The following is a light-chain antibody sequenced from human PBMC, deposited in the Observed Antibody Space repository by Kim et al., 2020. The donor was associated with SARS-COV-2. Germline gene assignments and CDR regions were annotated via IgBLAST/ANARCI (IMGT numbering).Light chain of an antibody. J-gene: IGKJ2*01. CDR2: GAS. CDR1: QTVSSNY. CDR3: QQYGSSPYT. V-gene: IGKV3-20*01. Sequence: EIVLTQSPGTLSLSPGERATLSCRASQTVSSNYLAWYQQKPGQAPRLLIYGASSRATGIPDRFRGSGSGTDFTLTISRLEPEDFAVYYCQQYGSSPYTFGQGTKLEI.